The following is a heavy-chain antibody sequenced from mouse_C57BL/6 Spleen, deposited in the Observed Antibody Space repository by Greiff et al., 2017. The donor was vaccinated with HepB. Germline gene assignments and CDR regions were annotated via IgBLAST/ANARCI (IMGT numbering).Heavy chain of an antibody. J-gene: IGHJ2*01. CDR1: GYTFTSYW. CDR3: ARGGYGNVYYFDY. V-gene: IGHV1-64*01. Sequence: VQLQQSGAELVKPGASVKLSCKASGYTFTSYWMHWVKQRPGQGLEWIGMIHPNSGSTNYNEKFKSKATLTVDKSSSTAYMQLSSLTSEDSAVYYCARGGYGNVYYFDYWGQGTTLTVSS. CDR2: IHPNSGST. D-gene: IGHD1-1*01.